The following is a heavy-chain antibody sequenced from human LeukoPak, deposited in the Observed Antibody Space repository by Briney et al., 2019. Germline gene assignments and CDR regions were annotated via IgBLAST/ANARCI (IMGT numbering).Heavy chain of an antibody. CDR2: ISGSSSTI. Sequence: GGSLRLSCLVSGFTFTTYGINWVRQAPGKGLEWVSYISGSSSTIYYADSVKGRFTISRDNAKNTLYLQMNNLRAEDTGVYYCARDGSYKLDYWGQGILVTVSS. CDR3: ARDGSYKLDY. CDR1: GFTFTTYG. V-gene: IGHV3-48*01. J-gene: IGHJ4*02. D-gene: IGHD3-10*01.